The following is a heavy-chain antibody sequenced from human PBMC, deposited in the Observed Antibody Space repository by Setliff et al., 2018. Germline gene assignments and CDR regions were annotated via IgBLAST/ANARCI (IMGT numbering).Heavy chain of an antibody. J-gene: IGHJ3*02. CDR2: INPAGSEK. CDR3: AKDLYFRDAFDI. Sequence: GGSLRLSCAASGFTFSGYWMTWVRQAPGKGLEWVAAINPAGSEKYYVNYLKGRFTISRDNAKNSLYLQMNSLRAEDTALYYCAKDLYFRDAFDIWGQGTMVTVSS. CDR1: GFTFSGYW. D-gene: IGHD3-10*01. V-gene: IGHV3-7*03.